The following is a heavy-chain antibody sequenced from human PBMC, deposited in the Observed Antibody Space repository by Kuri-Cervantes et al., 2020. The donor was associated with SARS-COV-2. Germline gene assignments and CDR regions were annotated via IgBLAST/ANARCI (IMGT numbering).Heavy chain of an antibody. V-gene: IGHV1-69*05. J-gene: IGHJ4*02. CDR1: GGTFSSYA. CDR3: ARDHSGSNEGYYFDY. CDR2: IIPISGTA. D-gene: IGHD1-26*01. Sequence: SVKVSCKASGGTFSSYAISWVRQAPGQGLEWMGGIIPISGTANYAQKFQGGVTITTDESTSTAYMELSSLRSEDTAVYYCARDHSGSNEGYYFDYWGQGTLVTVSS.